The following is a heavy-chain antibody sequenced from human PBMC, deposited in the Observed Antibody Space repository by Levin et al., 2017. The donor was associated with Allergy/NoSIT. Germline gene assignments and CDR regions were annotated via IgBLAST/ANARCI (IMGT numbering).Heavy chain of an antibody. CDR3: AKDRFPIDY. CDR1: GFTFSSFA. D-gene: IGHD2/OR15-2a*01. CDR2: IRGSGDET. Sequence: GESLKISCTAAGFTFSSFAMTWVRQAPGKGLEWVSTIRGSGDETYYADSVRGRFIISRDNFDNTLRLQMNGLRAEDTALYYCAKDRFPIDYWGQGILVTVSS. V-gene: IGHV3-23*01. J-gene: IGHJ4*02.